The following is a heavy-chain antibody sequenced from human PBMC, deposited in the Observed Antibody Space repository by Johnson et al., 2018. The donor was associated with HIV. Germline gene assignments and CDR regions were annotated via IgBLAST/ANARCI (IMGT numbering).Heavy chain of an antibody. V-gene: IGHV3-15*01. CDR2: IKSKTDGETT. CDR3: ARPRPMIVVAKGAFDI. J-gene: IGHJ3*02. Sequence: VQLVESGGGLVKPGGSLRLSCAASGFTFSNAWMSWVRQAPGKGLEWVGRIKSKTDGETTDYAAPVKVRFTISRDNSKNTLYLQMNSLRAEDTAVYYCARPRPMIVVAKGAFDIWGQGTMVTVSS. CDR1: GFTFSNAW. D-gene: IGHD3-22*01.